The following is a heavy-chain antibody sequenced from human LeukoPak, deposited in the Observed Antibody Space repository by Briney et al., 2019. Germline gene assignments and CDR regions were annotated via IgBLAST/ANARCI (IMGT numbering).Heavy chain of an antibody. J-gene: IGHJ3*02. CDR1: GFTLSSYA. Sequence: GGSLRLSCAASGFTLSSYAMSWVRQGPGKGLEWVSAISVSGNTYHADSVKGRFTISRDSSKNTLYLQMNSLRAGDAAVYYCAKDGEMDAFDIWGQGTMVTVSS. V-gene: IGHV3-23*01. D-gene: IGHD3-10*01. CDR2: ISVSGNT. CDR3: AKDGEMDAFDI.